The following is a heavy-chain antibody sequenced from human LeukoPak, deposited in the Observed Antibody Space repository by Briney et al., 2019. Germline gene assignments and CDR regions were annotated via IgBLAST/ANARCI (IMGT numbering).Heavy chain of an antibody. V-gene: IGHV3-48*04. Sequence: GGSLRLSCAASGFTFSSYSMNWVRQAPGKGLEWVSYISSSTIYYADSVKGRFTISRDNAKNSLYLQMNSLRAEDTAVYYCAILGIAVAGTGYWGQGTLVTVSS. CDR1: GFTFSSYS. CDR3: AILGIAVAGTGY. D-gene: IGHD6-19*01. CDR2: ISSSTI. J-gene: IGHJ4*02.